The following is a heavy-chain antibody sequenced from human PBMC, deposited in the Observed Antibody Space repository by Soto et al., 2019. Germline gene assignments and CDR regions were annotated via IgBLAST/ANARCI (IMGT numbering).Heavy chain of an antibody. CDR3: ARAVALVGGGYYYGMDV. J-gene: IGHJ6*01. D-gene: IGHD3-16*01. Sequence: QVQLVQSGAEVKKPGSSVKVSCKASGGTFSSYAISWVRQAPGQGLEWMGGIIPIFGTANYAQKFQGRVTITADESTSTAYMELGSLRSEDTAVYYCARAVALVGGGYYYGMDVWGQGTTVTVSS. CDR2: IIPIFGTA. V-gene: IGHV1-69*12. CDR1: GGTFSSYA.